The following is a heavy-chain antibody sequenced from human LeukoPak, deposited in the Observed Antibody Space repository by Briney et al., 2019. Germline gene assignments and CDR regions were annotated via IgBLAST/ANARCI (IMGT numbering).Heavy chain of an antibody. CDR1: GFTFSSYA. Sequence: GGSLRLSCAASGFTFSSYAMHWVRQARGKGLEYVSAISSNGGSTYYANSVKGRFTISRDNSKNTLYLQMGSLRAEDMAVYYCARAGDHDAFDIWGQGTMVTVSS. J-gene: IGHJ3*02. CDR2: ISSNGGST. D-gene: IGHD3-10*01. CDR3: ARAGDHDAFDI. V-gene: IGHV3-64*01.